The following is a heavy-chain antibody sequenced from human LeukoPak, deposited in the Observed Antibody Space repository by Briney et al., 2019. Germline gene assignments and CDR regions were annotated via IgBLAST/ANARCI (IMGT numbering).Heavy chain of an antibody. D-gene: IGHD2-2*03. CDR1: GYTFTGYY. J-gene: IGHJ6*03. CDR3: ARSFLSFGYCSSTSCYRDMDV. V-gene: IGHV1-2*02. Sequence: ASVKVSCKASGYTFTGYYMHWVRQAPGQGLEWMGWINPNSGGTNYAQKFQGRVTMTRDTSISTAYMELSRLRSDDTAVYYCARSFLSFGYCSSTSCYRDMDVWGKGTTVTVPS. CDR2: INPNSGGT.